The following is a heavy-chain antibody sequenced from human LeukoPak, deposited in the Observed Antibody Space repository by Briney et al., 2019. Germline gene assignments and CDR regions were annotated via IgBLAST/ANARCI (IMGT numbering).Heavy chain of an antibody. V-gene: IGHV4-30-4*08. D-gene: IGHD3-22*01. J-gene: IGHJ4*02. CDR2: IYYSGST. CDR1: GGSISSGDHY. Sequence: SETLSLTCTVSGGSISSGDHYWSWIRQPPGKGLEWIGYIYYSGSTYYNPSLKSLVTMSVDTSKNQFSLKLSSVTAADTAVFYCARGPNYYDSTGYSSYFDYWGRGTLVTVSS. CDR3: ARGPNYYDSTGYSSYFDY.